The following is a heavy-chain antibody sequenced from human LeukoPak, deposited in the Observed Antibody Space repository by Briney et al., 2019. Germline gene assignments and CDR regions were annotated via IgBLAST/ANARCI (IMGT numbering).Heavy chain of an antibody. CDR2: ITGSGGST. CDR3: ATRPPSETYFGVLDY. V-gene: IGHV3-23*01. D-gene: IGHD2-21*01. J-gene: IGHJ4*02. Sequence: GGSLRLSCEASGLAFSSHAMTWVRQAPGKGLELVSGITGSGGSTYHAESVKGRFTISRDNSKNTLYLQMNSLRAEDTAVYYCATRPPSETYFGVLDYWGQGTLVTVSS. CDR1: GLAFSSHA.